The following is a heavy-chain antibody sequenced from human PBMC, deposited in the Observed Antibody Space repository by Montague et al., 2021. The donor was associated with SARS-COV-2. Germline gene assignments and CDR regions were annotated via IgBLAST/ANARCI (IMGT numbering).Heavy chain of an antibody. Sequence: SETLSLTCNVAGGSLSGYYWSWIRQPPGKGLEWIGYIYHSGHTKYNPSLMSRVSISVDTSKNQFSLRLSSVTAADTAVYYCAREYRIELWQTNWYFGLWGRGTLVTVSS. V-gene: IGHV4-59*01. J-gene: IGHJ2*01. CDR2: IYHSGHT. D-gene: IGHD3-16*01. CDR3: AREYRIELWQTNWYFGL. CDR1: GGSLSGYY.